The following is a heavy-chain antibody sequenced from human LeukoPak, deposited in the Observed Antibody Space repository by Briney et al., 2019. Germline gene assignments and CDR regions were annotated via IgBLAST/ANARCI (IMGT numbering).Heavy chain of an antibody. CDR1: GGTFSSYA. CDR2: INPSGGST. Sequence: ASVKVSCTASGGTFSSYAISWVRQAPGQGLEWMGIINPSGGSTSYAQKFQGRVTMTRDTSTSTVYMELSSLRSEDTAVYYCARDLMPDYYDSSGYPGYWGQGTLVTVSS. D-gene: IGHD3-22*01. CDR3: ARDLMPDYYDSSGYPGY. J-gene: IGHJ4*02. V-gene: IGHV1-46*01.